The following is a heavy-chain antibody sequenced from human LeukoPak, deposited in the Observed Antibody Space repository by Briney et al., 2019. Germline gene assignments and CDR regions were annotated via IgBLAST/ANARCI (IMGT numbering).Heavy chain of an antibody. CDR3: ARDRGSYIPDAFDI. J-gene: IGHJ3*02. CDR2: ISSSSSTI. Sequence: GGSLRLSCAASGFTFSSYSMNWVRQAPGKGLEWVSYISSSSSTIYYADSVKGRFTISRDNAKNSLYLKMNSLRAEDTAVYYCARDRGSYIPDAFDIWGQGTMVTVSS. CDR1: GFTFSSYS. V-gene: IGHV3-48*01. D-gene: IGHD1-26*01.